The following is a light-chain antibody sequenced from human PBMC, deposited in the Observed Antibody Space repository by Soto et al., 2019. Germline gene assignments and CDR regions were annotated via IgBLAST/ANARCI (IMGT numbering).Light chain of an antibody. V-gene: IGKV3-20*01. Sequence: EIVLTQSPGTLSLSPGERATLSCRASQSVSSSYLAWYQQKPGQAPRLLIYGASSRATGIPDRFSGSGSGTDFTLTISRLEPEDSAVYYCQQDSSSPPTFGGGTKVEIK. CDR3: QQDSSSPPT. CDR2: GAS. J-gene: IGKJ4*01. CDR1: QSVSSSY.